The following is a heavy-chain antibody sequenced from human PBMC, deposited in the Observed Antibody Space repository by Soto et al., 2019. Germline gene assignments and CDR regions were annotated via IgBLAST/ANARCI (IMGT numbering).Heavy chain of an antibody. J-gene: IGHJ6*02. Sequence: ASVKVSCKASGYTFTSYYMHWVRQAPGQGLEWMGIINPSGGSTSYAQKFQGRVTMTRDTSTSTVYMELSSLRSEDTAVYYCARVGPDGSTNGVCSTYYHYGIDVWGQGTKVTVSS. CDR3: ARVGPDGSTNGVCSTYYHYGIDV. D-gene: IGHD2-8*01. CDR2: INPSGGST. CDR1: GYTFTSYY. V-gene: IGHV1-46*01.